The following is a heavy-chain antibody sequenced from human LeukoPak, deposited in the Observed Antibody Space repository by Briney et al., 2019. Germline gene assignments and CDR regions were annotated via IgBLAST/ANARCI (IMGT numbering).Heavy chain of an antibody. V-gene: IGHV3-13*01. J-gene: IGHJ4*02. CDR1: GFTFSSYD. Sequence: GGSLRLSCAASGFTFSSYDMHWVRQATGKGLEWVSAIGTAGGTYYPGSVKGRFTISRENAKNSLYLQMNSLRAGDTAVYYCAVAVAGTYDYWGQGTLVTVSS. D-gene: IGHD6-19*01. CDR3: AVAVAGTYDY. CDR2: IGTAGGT.